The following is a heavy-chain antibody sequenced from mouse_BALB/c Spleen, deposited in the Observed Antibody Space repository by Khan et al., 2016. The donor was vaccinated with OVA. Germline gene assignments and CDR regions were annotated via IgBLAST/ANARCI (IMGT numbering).Heavy chain of an antibody. V-gene: IGHV1S81*02. J-gene: IGHJ2*01. D-gene: IGHD6-1*01. CDR2: INPSNGRT. Sequence: QVQLQQSGAELVKPGASVKLSCKASGYTFTSYWMHWVKQRPGQGLEWIGEINPSNGRTNYNEKFKSKATLTVDKSSSTAYMQLSSPTAEDSAGYYCARVITRDYWGQGTTLTVSS. CDR1: GYTFTSYW. CDR3: ARVITRDY.